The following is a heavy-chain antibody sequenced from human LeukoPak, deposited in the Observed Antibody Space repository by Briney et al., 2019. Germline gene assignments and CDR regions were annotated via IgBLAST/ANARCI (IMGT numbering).Heavy chain of an antibody. J-gene: IGHJ4*02. CDR1: GGSISSGDYY. CDR3: ARTYYYDSSGYSY. CDR2: IYYSGST. Sequence: SETLSLTCTVSGGSISSGDYYWSWIRQPPGKGLEWIGYIYYSGSTYYNPSLKSRVTISVDTSKNQFSLKLSSVTAADTAVYYCARTYYYDSSGYSYWGQGTLVTVSS. D-gene: IGHD3-22*01. V-gene: IGHV4-30-4*01.